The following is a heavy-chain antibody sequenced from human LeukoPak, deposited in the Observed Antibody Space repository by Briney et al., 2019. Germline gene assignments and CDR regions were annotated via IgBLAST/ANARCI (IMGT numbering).Heavy chain of an antibody. CDR2: IYTSGST. V-gene: IGHV4-4*07. CDR3: ARGPTTMTRGFDY. CDR1: GDSFSIYY. J-gene: IGHJ4*02. Sequence: SETLSLTCNVSGDSFSIYYWSWIRQPAGKGLEWIGRIYTSGSTNYNPSLKSRVTMSVDTSKNQFSLRLSSVTAADTAVYYCARGPTTMTRGFDYWGQGTLVTVSS. D-gene: IGHD4-11*01.